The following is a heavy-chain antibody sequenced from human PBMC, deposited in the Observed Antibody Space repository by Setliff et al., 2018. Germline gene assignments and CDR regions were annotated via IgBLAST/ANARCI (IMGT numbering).Heavy chain of an antibody. CDR1: GGSISSSSYY. D-gene: IGHD3-22*01. Sequence: PSETLSLTCTVSGGSISSSSYYWGWIRQPPGKGLEWIGSIYYSGSTYYNPSLKSRVTISVDTSKNQFSLKLSSVTAADTAVYYCASPPYYDSSGYSLSYYWGQGTLVTVSS. J-gene: IGHJ4*02. CDR2: IYYSGST. CDR3: ASPPYYDSSGYSLSYY. V-gene: IGHV4-39*01.